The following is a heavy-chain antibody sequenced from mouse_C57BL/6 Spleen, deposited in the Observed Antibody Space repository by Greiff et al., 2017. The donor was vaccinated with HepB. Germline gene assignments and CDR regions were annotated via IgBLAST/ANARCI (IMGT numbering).Heavy chain of an antibody. D-gene: IGHD1-1*01. CDR2: ISSGGSYT. Sequence: EVQLVESGGDLVKPGGSLKLSCAASGFTFSSYGMSWVRQTPDKRLEWVATISSGGSYTYYPDSVKGRFTISRDNAKNTLYLQMSSLKSEDTAMYYCARITTVVASDYWGQGTTLTVSS. V-gene: IGHV5-6*01. CDR3: ARITTVVASDY. J-gene: IGHJ2*01. CDR1: GFTFSSYG.